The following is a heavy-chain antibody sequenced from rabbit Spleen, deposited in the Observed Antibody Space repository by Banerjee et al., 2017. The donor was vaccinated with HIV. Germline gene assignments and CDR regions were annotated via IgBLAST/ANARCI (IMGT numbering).Heavy chain of an antibody. CDR2: IVGGSSGST. CDR1: GFDLSSGSD. Sequence: QSLAEYGGDLVQREGSLTLTCPASGFDLSSGSDKCWVRQAPGKGLEWIACIVGGSSGSTYSATWAKGRFTISKTSSTTVTLQMTSLTAADTATYVCARDVGTSFSTYGMDLWGPGTLVTVS. V-gene: IGHV1S40*01. J-gene: IGHJ6*01. D-gene: IGHD8-1*01. CDR3: ARDVGTSFSTYGMDL.